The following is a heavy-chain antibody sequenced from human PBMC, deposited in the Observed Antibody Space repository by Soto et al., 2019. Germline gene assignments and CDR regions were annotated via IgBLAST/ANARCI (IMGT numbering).Heavy chain of an antibody. CDR1: GFTFSSYW. CDR3: ASLDSGGFLNYLDH. Sequence: GGSLRLSCAASGFTFSSYWMHWVRQAPGKGLVWVSRINSDGSSISYADSVKGRFTTSRDNAKNTLYLQMNSLRAEDTAVYYCASLDSGGFLNYLDHWGQGTLVTVSS. CDR2: INSDGSSI. J-gene: IGHJ4*02. V-gene: IGHV3-74*01. D-gene: IGHD3-22*01.